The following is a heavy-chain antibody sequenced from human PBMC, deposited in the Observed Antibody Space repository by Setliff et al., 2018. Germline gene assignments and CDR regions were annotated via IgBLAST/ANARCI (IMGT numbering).Heavy chain of an antibody. D-gene: IGHD2-2*01. CDR3: TRDTNIVVVPPHRTAFDI. CDR2: ISPYNGYI. Sequence: ASVKVSCKASGYTFSTYGIAWVRQAPGQGLEWMGWISPYNGYIIYAHKFQGRVTMTTDTSTGTADMELRNLRSDDTAVYYCTRDTNIVVVPPHRTAFDIWSQGTMVTVSS. V-gene: IGHV1-18*01. CDR1: GYTFSTYG. J-gene: IGHJ3*02.